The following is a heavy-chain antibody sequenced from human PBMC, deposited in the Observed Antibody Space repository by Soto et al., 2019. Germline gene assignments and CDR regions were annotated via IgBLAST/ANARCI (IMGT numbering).Heavy chain of an antibody. CDR1: GGSISSGGYY. CDR2: IYYSGST. V-gene: IGHV4-31*03. J-gene: IGHJ5*02. Sequence: PSETLSLTCTVSGGSISSGGYYWSWIRQHPGKGLEWIGYIYYSGSTYYNPSLKSRVTISVDTSKNQFSLKLSSVTAADTAVYYCARHLIRFLQRSSRSFDLWGQGTLVTVSS. CDR3: ARHLIRFLQRSSRSFDL. D-gene: IGHD3-3*01.